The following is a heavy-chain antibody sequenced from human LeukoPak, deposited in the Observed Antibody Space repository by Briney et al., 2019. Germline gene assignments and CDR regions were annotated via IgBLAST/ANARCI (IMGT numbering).Heavy chain of an antibody. CDR3: ARDQGQYYYYYYGMDV. CDR2: INPNSGGT. V-gene: IGHV1-2*06. Sequence: ASVKVSCKASGYTFTGYYMHWVRQAPGQGLEWMGRINPNSGGTNYAQKFQGRVTMTRDTSISTAYMELSRLRSDDTAVYYCARDQGQYYYYYYGMDVWGQGTTATVSS. CDR1: GYTFTGYY. J-gene: IGHJ6*02.